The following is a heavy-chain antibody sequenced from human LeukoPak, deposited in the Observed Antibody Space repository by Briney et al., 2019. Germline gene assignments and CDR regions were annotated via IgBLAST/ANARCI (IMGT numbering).Heavy chain of an antibody. Sequence: RGSLRLSCAASGFIFSSYSMSWVRQAPGKGLEWLSYISSSNHAIYYADSVKGRFTISRDNAKNSLFLQMNSLRDEDTAVYYCARGYYSLGYFDYWGQGALVTVSS. CDR1: GFIFSSYS. CDR2: ISSSNHAI. V-gene: IGHV3-48*02. D-gene: IGHD3-22*01. J-gene: IGHJ4*02. CDR3: ARGYYSLGYFDY.